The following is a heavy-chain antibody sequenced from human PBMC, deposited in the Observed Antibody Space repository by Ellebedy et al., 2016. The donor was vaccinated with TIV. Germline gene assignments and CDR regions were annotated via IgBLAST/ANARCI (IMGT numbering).Heavy chain of an antibody. CDR2: INPNSGGT. Sequence: AASVKVSCKASGGTFSSYAISWVRQAPGQGLEWMGWINPNSGGTNYAQKFQGRVTMTRDTSISTAYMELSRLRSDDTAVYYCARALGRGGYEFDYWGQGTLVTVSS. D-gene: IGHD5-12*01. V-gene: IGHV1-2*02. CDR1: GGTFSSYA. CDR3: ARALGRGGYEFDY. J-gene: IGHJ4*02.